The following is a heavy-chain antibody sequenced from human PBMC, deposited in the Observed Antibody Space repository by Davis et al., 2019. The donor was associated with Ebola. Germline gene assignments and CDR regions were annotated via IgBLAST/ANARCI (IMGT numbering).Heavy chain of an antibody. CDR3: AKDTSNVWFDP. D-gene: IGHD3-3*02. Sequence: GESLKISCETSGFIFRNYVISWVRRAPGKGLEWVSTIGLSADTYYADSVKGRFTISRDNSRNTLHLQMDSLRVEDTAIYYCAKDTSNVWFDPWGQGTLVTVSS. V-gene: IGHV3-23*01. CDR2: IGLSADT. J-gene: IGHJ5*02. CDR1: GFIFRNYV.